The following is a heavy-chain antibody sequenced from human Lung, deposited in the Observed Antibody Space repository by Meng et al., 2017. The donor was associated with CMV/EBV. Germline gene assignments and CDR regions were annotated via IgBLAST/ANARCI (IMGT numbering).Heavy chain of an antibody. V-gene: IGHV4-39*01. CDR3: ERHHTYYFASGPNYYFDY. D-gene: IGHD3-10*01. Sequence: SETXSLTCTVSGGSISSTYYYWGWIRQPPGRGLEWIGSLYYSGSTYYNPSLKSRVTVSVDTSKNQFSLKLTSVTAADTAIYYCERHHTYYFASGPNYYFDYXGQGXLVTVSS. J-gene: IGHJ4*02. CDR2: LYYSGST. CDR1: GGSISSTYYY.